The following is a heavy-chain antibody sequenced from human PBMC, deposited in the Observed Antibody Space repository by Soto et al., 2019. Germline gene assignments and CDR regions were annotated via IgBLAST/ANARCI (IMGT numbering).Heavy chain of an antibody. Sequence: SETLSLTCTVSGGSISNSSDYWGWIRQPPGKGLEWIGSMYYSGTTYYNPSLKSRVTISVDTSKNQFSLKLISVTAADTAVYYCAVVDSTGNWFDPWGEGALVTVSS. J-gene: IGHJ5*02. CDR1: GGSISNSSDY. D-gene: IGHD6-25*01. CDR3: AVVDSTGNWFDP. V-gene: IGHV4-39*01. CDR2: MYYSGTT.